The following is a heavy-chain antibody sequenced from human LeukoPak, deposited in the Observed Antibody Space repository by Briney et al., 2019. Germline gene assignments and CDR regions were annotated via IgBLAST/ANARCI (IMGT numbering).Heavy chain of an antibody. J-gene: IGHJ4*02. CDR2: IKHNGST. CDR1: GGSFSGYS. Sequence: SETLSLTCAVYGGSFSGYSWSWIRQPPGKGLEWIGEIKHNGSTNYNASLKSRVTLSVDTSKNQFSLKLTSVTAADTAVYYCARQTGSGLFILPGGQGTLVTVSS. V-gene: IGHV4-34*01. CDR3: ARQTGSGLFILP. D-gene: IGHD3/OR15-3a*01.